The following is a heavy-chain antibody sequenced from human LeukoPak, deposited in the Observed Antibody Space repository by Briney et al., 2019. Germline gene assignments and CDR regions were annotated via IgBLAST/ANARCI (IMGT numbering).Heavy chain of an antibody. CDR3: ARGSDI. CDR2: IYTSGST. V-gene: IGHV4-61*02. Sequence: SETLSLTCTVSGGSISSGSYYWSWIRQPAGKGLEWIGRIYTSGSTNYNPSLKSRVTISVDTSKNQFSLRLSSVTAADTAVYYCARGSDIWGQGTMVTVSS. J-gene: IGHJ3*02. CDR1: GGSISSGSYY.